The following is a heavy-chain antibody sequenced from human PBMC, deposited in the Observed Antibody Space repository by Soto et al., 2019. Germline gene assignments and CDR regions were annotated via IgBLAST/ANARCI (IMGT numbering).Heavy chain of an antibody. D-gene: IGHD2-21*01. V-gene: IGHV3-9*01. CDR3: TTTGDRQGDY. CDR1: GFTFEDYA. Sequence: EVQLVESGGGLVQPGRSLRLSCVASGFTFEDYAMHWVRQAPGKGLEWVSGISWNSGSIGYPDSVKGRFTISRDNAKNSLYLQMNSLRAEDTALYYCTTTGDRQGDYWGQGTLVTVSS. CDR2: ISWNSGSI. J-gene: IGHJ4*02.